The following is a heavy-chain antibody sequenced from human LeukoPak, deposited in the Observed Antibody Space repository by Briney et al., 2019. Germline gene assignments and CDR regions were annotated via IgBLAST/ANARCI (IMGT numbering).Heavy chain of an antibody. Sequence: SETLSLTCTVSDDSITMYYWTWIRQPPGKGLEWIGSIYHSGSTYYNPSLKGRVTISVDTSKNQFSLKLSSVTAADTAVYYCARAKQTDYRYWGQGTLVTVSS. CDR1: DDSITMYY. CDR2: IYHSGST. J-gene: IGHJ4*02. CDR3: ARAKQTDYRY. D-gene: IGHD4/OR15-4a*01. V-gene: IGHV4-38-2*02.